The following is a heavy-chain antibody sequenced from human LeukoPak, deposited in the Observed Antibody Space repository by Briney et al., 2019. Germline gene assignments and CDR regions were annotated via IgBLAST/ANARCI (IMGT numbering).Heavy chain of an antibody. J-gene: IGHJ3*02. D-gene: IGHD1-26*01. V-gene: IGHV1-69*05. CDR2: IIPIFGTA. CDR3: ARRGSYYGASYAFDI. Sequence: SVKVSCKASGGTFSSYAISWVRQAPGQGREWMGGIIPIFGTANYAQKFQGRVTITTDESTSTAYMELSSLRSEDTAVYYCARRGSYYGASYAFDIWGQGTMVTVSS. CDR1: GGTFSSYA.